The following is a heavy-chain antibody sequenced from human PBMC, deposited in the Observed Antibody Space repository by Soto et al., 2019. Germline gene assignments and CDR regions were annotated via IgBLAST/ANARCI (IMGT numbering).Heavy chain of an antibody. V-gene: IGHV4-39*01. CDR1: GGSISSSSYY. J-gene: IGHJ4*02. Sequence: SETLSLTCTVSGGSISSSSYYWGWIRQPPGKGLEWIGNIYYSGTTYYNPSLKSRVTISVDTSKNQFSLKLSSMTAADTAVYYCARGTTVVTRFDYWGQGTLVT. CDR3: ARGTTVVTRFDY. CDR2: IYYSGTT. D-gene: IGHD4-17*01.